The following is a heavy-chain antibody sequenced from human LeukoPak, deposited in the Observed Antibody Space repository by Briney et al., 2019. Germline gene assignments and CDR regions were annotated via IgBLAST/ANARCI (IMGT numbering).Heavy chain of an antibody. V-gene: IGHV3-30-3*01. CDR3: AKDSHGGNPPSESCDY. Sequence: GGSLRLSCAASGFTFSSYAMHWVRQAPGKGLEWVAVISYDGSNKYYADSVKGRFTISRDNSKNTLYLQMNSLRAEDTAVYYCAKDSHGGNPPSESCDYWGQGTLVTVSS. J-gene: IGHJ4*02. CDR1: GFTFSSYA. D-gene: IGHD4-23*01. CDR2: ISYDGSNK.